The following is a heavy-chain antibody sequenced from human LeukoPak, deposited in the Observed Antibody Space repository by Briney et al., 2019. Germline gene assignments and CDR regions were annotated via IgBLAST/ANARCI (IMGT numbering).Heavy chain of an antibody. V-gene: IGHV4-39*01. CDR3: VGYDFWSGYHDAFDI. Sequence: PSETLSLTCTVSGGSISSSSYYWGWIRQPPGKGLEWIGSIYYSGSTYYNPSLKSRVTISVDTSKNQFSLKLSSVTAADTAVYYCVGYDFWSGYHDAFDIWGQGTMVTVSS. CDR1: GGSISSSSYY. D-gene: IGHD3-3*01. J-gene: IGHJ3*02. CDR2: IYYSGST.